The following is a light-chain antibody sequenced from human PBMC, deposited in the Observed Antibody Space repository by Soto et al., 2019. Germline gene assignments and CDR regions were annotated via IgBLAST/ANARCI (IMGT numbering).Light chain of an antibody. CDR3: QQYGTSPRT. CDR2: GAF. V-gene: IGKV3-20*01. Sequence: EIVLTQSPATLSLSPGERAALSCKASQSVHNFLAWYQQKPGQAPRLLIYGAFNRATGIPDRFSGSGSGTDFTLTISRLEPEDSAVYYCQQYGTSPRTFGQGTKV. J-gene: IGKJ1*01. CDR1: QSVHNF.